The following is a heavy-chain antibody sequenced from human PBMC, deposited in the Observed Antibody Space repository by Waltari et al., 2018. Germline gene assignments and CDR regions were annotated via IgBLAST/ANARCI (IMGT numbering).Heavy chain of an antibody. CDR3: AKVARYCSSTSCRAYYYFDY. V-gene: IGHV3-23*01. CDR1: GFTFSSYA. J-gene: IGHJ4*02. D-gene: IGHD2-2*01. Sequence: EVQLLESGGGLVQPGGSLRLSCAASGFTFSSYAMRWVRQAPGQGLGWVSAIRGSGGSTYYADSVKGRFTISRDNSKNTLYLQMNSLRAEDTAVYYCAKVARYCSSTSCRAYYYFDYWGQGTLVTVSS. CDR2: IRGSGGST.